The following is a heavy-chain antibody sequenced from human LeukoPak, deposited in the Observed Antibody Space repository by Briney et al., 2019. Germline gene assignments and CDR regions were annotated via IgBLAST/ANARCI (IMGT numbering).Heavy chain of an antibody. Sequence: SETLSLTCTVSGASVSATNYYWSWLRQHPGKGPEWIAYIYYDAGAYYNPSLESRVTISLDSFANQFSLGLSSVTAADTAVYYCARKYSSSWYRWFDPWGQGTLVTVSS. CDR3: ARKYSSSWYRWFDP. D-gene: IGHD6-13*01. V-gene: IGHV4-31*03. CDR1: GASVSATNYY. J-gene: IGHJ5*02. CDR2: IYYDAGA.